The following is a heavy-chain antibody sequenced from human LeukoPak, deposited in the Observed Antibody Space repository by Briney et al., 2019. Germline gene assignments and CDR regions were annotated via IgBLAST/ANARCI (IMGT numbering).Heavy chain of an antibody. CDR2: ISAYNGNT. Sequence: APVKVSCKASGYTFTSYGISWVRQAPGQGLEWMGWISAYNGNTNYAQKLQGRVTMTTDTSTSTAYMELRSLRSDDTAVYYCAREKFDFWSGYYSDYYYYMDVWGKGTTVTVSS. V-gene: IGHV1-18*01. D-gene: IGHD3-3*01. CDR1: GYTFTSYG. J-gene: IGHJ6*03. CDR3: AREKFDFWSGYYSDYYYYMDV.